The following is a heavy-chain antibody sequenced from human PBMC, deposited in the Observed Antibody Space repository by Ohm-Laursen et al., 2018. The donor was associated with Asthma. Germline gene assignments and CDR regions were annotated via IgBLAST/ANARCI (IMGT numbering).Heavy chain of an antibody. J-gene: IGHJ6*02. Sequence: RSLRLSCSASGLTINRYGLHWVRRAPGKGLEWVAFISYDENKKYYADSVKGRFTISRDNSKNTLYLQMNSLRAEDTAVYYCAKDGGSGSRTFYYGMDVWGQGTTVTVSS. CDR3: AKDGGSGSRTFYYGMDV. D-gene: IGHD3-10*01. CDR1: GLTINRYG. CDR2: ISYDENKK. V-gene: IGHV3-30*18.